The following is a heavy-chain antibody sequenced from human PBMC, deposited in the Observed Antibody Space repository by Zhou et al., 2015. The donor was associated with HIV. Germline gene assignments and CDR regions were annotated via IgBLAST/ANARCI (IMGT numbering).Heavy chain of an antibody. D-gene: IGHD7-27*01. CDR1: GGSFSNYA. J-gene: IGHJ2*01. V-gene: IGHV1-69*01. CDR3: AREGWGSWYLDL. Sequence: QVQLVQSGAEVKKPGSSVRVSCQASGGSFSNYAFSWVRQAPGHGLEWMGGIIPMFGTANYAQKFQGRVTITADESTSTAYMELSSLRSEDTAAYYCAREGWGSWYLDLWGRGTLVSVSS. CDR2: IIPMFGTA.